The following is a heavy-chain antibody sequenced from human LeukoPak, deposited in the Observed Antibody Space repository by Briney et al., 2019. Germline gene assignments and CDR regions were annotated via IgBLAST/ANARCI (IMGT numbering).Heavy chain of an antibody. CDR3: ARDQEGFDY. CDR2: IYPRDGST. J-gene: IGHJ4*02. Sequence: GASVKVSCKASGHTFTSNYIHWVRQAPGQGLEWMGMIYPRDGSTSYAQKFQGRVTVTTDTSTSTVHMELSGLRSEDTAVYYCARDQEGFDYWGQGTLVTVSS. CDR1: GHTFTSNY. V-gene: IGHV1-46*01.